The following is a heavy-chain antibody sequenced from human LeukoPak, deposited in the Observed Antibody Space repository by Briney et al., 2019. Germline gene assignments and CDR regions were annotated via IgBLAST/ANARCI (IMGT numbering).Heavy chain of an antibody. V-gene: IGHV4-34*01. CDR2: INHSGST. CDR3: ARTRSGSYYMVHSWFDP. Sequence: PSETPSLTCGVYGGSFSGYYWSWIRQPPGKGLEWIGEINHSGSTNYNPSLKSRVTISVDTSKNQFSLKLSSVTAADTAVYYCARTRSGSYYMVHSWFDPWGQGTLVTVSS. CDR1: GGSFSGYY. J-gene: IGHJ5*02. D-gene: IGHD3-10*01.